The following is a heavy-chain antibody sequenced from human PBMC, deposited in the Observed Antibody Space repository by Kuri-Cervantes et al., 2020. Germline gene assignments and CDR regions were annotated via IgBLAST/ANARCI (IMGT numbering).Heavy chain of an antibody. J-gene: IGHJ4*02. V-gene: IGHV1-18*01. CDR1: GYTFTSYA. CDR3: ARVNAANYDILTGYYMGYFDY. D-gene: IGHD3-9*01. CDR2: ISAYNGNT. Sequence: ASVKVSCKASGYTFTSYAMNWVRQAPGQGLEWMGWISAYNGNTNYAQKLQGRVTMTTDTSTSTAYMELRSLRSDDTAVYYCARVNAANYDILTGYYMGYFDYWGQGTLVTVSS.